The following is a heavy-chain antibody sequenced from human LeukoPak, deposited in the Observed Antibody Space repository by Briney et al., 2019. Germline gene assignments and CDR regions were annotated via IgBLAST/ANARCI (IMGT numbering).Heavy chain of an antibody. Sequence: ASVKVSCKASGYTFTSYGISWVRQAPGQGLEWMGWISAYNGNTNYAQKLQGRVTMTTDTSTSTAYTELRSLRSDDTAVYYCARDAPSLVVPAATDYWGQGTLVTVSS. J-gene: IGHJ4*02. CDR3: ARDAPSLVVPAATDY. V-gene: IGHV1-18*01. CDR1: GYTFTSYG. D-gene: IGHD2-2*01. CDR2: ISAYNGNT.